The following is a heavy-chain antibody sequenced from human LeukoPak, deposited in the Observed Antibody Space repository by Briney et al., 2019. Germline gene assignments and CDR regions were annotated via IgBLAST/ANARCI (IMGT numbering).Heavy chain of an antibody. Sequence: SVKVSCKASGFTXTSSAVQWVRQARGQRLEWIGWIVVGTGNTNYAQKFQERVTITRDMSTSTAYMELSSLRSEDTAVYYCAAGGYYDILTGTGAFDIWGQETMVTVSS. J-gene: IGHJ3*02. CDR2: IVVGTGNT. V-gene: IGHV1-58*01. D-gene: IGHD3-9*01. CDR1: GFTXTSSA. CDR3: AAGGYYDILTGTGAFDI.